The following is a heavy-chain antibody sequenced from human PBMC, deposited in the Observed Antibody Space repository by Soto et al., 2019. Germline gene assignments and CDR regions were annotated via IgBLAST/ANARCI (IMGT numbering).Heavy chain of an antibody. D-gene: IGHD1-7*01. CDR3: ASKLELHYYYYGMDV. Sequence: QVQLVQSGAEVKKPGSSVKVSCKASGGTFSSYAISWVRQAPGQGLEWMGGIIPIFGTADYAQKFQGRVKITADESTSTAYMELSSVRSEDTAVYYCASKLELHYYYYGMDVWGQGTTVTVSS. CDR2: IIPIFGTA. J-gene: IGHJ6*02. CDR1: GGTFSSYA. V-gene: IGHV1-69*01.